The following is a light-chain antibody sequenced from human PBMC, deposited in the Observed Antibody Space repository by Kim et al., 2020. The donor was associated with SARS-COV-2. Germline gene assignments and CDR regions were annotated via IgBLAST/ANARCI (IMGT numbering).Light chain of an antibody. CDR1: VLAKKY. V-gene: IGLV3-27*01. Sequence: SYELTQPSSVSVSPGQTARITCSGDVLAKKYARWFQQKPGKAPVLVIYKDSERPSGIPERFSGSSSGTTVTLTISGAQVEDEADYYCYSAADNAWV. CDR2: KDS. J-gene: IGLJ3*02. CDR3: YSAADNAWV.